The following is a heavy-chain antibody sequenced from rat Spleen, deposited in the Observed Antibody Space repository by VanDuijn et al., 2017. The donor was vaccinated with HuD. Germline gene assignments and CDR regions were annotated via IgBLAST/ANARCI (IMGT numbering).Heavy chain of an antibody. Sequence: QVQLKESGPGLAQPSRTLSLPCTVSGFSLTSYGVSWVRQPPGKGLEWIAGIWSGGSTYYDSGLKSRLSISRDTSKSQVVLKMNSLQTEDTAMYFCARDYGYDWYLDFWGPGTMVIVSP. J-gene: IGHJ1*01. D-gene: IGHD1-7*01. CDR1: GFSLTSYG. V-gene: IGHV2S8*01. CDR3: ARDYGYDWYLDF. CDR2: IWSGGST.